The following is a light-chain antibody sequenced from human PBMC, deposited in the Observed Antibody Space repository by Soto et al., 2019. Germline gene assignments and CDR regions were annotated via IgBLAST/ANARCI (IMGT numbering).Light chain of an antibody. CDR1: QSVSSSY. CDR3: QQYGSSLWA. Sequence: EIVVTQSQGTLSLSPEERATLSCRASQSVSSSYLAWYQQKPGQAPRLLIYGASSRATRIPDRFSGSGSGTDFTLTISRLEPEDFAVYYCQQYGSSLWAFGQGTKVEIK. J-gene: IGKJ1*01. CDR2: GAS. V-gene: IGKV3-20*01.